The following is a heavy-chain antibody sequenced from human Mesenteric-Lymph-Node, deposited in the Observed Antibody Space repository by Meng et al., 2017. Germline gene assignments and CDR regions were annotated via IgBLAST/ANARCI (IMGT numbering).Heavy chain of an antibody. J-gene: IGHJ6*02. CDR2: IIPILGIA. D-gene: IGHD6-13*01. CDR3: ARARSSSLDYYYYGMDV. CDR1: GGTFSSYT. V-gene: IGHV1-69*02. Sequence: SVKVSCKASGGTFSSYTISWVRQAPGQGLEWMGRIIPILGIANYAQKYQGRVTITADKSTSTAYMELSSLRSEDTAVYYCARARSSSLDYYYYGMDVWGQGTMVTVSS.